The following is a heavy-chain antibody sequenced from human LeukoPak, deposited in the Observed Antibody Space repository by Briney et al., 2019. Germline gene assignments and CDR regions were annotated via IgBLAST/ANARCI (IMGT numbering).Heavy chain of an antibody. CDR2: IYYSGST. V-gene: IGHV4-39*01. CDR1: GGSISSRTYY. D-gene: IGHD1-26*01. J-gene: IGHJ5*02. CDR3: ASGSYYNWFDP. Sequence: SETLSLTCTVSGGSISSRTYYWGWIRQPPGKGLEWIGSIYYSGSTYYNPSLKSRVTISVDTSKNRFSLKLSSVTAADTAVYYCASGSYYNWFDPWGQGTLVTVSS.